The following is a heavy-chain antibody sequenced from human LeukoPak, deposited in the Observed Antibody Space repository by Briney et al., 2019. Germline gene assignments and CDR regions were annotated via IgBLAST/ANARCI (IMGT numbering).Heavy chain of an antibody. V-gene: IGHV1-18*01. D-gene: IGHD5-12*01. Sequence: ASVKVSCKASGYTFTSYGISWVRQAPGQGLEWVGWISAYNGNTNYAQKLQGRVTMTTDTSTSTAYMELRSLRSDDTAGYYCARADIVATIFDFDYWGQGTLVTVSS. CDR3: ARADIVATIFDFDY. CDR2: ISAYNGNT. CDR1: GYTFTSYG. J-gene: IGHJ4*02.